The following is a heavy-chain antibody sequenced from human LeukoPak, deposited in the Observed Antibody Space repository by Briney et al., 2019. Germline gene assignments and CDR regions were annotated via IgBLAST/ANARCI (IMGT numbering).Heavy chain of an antibody. CDR2: INPDSGGT. Sequence: ASVKVSCKASGYPFTGYYMHWVRQAPGQGLEWMGWINPDSGGTDHALKFQGRVTMTRDTSINTAYMELSSLRSDDTAVYHCARDPGGGDDDAFDIWGQGTMVTVSS. V-gene: IGHV1-2*02. J-gene: IGHJ3*02. D-gene: IGHD2-21*02. CDR3: ARDPGGGDDDAFDI. CDR1: GYPFTGYY.